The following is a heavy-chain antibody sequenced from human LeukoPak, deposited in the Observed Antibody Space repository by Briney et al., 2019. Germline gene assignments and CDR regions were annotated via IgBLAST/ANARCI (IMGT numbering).Heavy chain of an antibody. D-gene: IGHD3-10*01. CDR2: IYSSGST. J-gene: IGHJ5*02. Sequence: SETLSLTCTVSGGSISANYWIWMRQSAGKGLEYIGRIYSSGSTNYNPSLKSRVTMSVDTSKNQFSLKLSSVTAADTAVYYCAYGSGSYYSRVRFDPWGQGTPVTVSS. V-gene: IGHV4-4*07. CDR3: AYGSGSYYSRVRFDP. CDR1: GGSISANY.